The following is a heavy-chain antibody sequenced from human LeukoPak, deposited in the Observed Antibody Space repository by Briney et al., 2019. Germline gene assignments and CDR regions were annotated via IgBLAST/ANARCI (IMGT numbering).Heavy chain of an antibody. V-gene: IGHV3-74*01. Sequence: PGGSLRLSCAASGFIFSSWWMLWFRRPPGKGLESVAHISNGGSYIVYADSVRGRFTISRDNAENTLYLQMHSLRPEDTGVYYCVTFGFDWSSSYWGQGAQVTVSS. J-gene: IGHJ4*02. D-gene: IGHD3-9*01. CDR2: ISNGGSYI. CDR3: VTFGFDWSSSY. CDR1: GFIFSSWW.